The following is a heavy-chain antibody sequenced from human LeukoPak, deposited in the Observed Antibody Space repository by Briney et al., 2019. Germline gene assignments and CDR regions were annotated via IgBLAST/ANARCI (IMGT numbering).Heavy chain of an antibody. CDR3: ARDGGRWLQFLYAFDI. D-gene: IGHD5-24*01. J-gene: IGHJ3*02. Sequence: ASVNVSCKASGYTFTVYYMHWVRQAPGQGLEWMGWINPNSGGTNYAQKFQGWVTMTRDTSISTACMELSRLRSDDTAVYYCARDGGRWLQFLYAFDIWGQGTMVTVSS. CDR2: INPNSGGT. CDR1: GYTFTVYY. V-gene: IGHV1-2*04.